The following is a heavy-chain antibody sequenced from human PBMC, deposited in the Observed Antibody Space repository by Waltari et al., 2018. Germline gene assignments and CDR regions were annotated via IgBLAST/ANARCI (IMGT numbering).Heavy chain of an antibody. J-gene: IGHJ4*02. D-gene: IGHD3-3*01. V-gene: IGHV3-66*01. CDR3: ARDRLEWLGYYFDY. Sequence: EVQLVESGGGLVQPGGSLRLSCAASGFTVSSNYMSWVRQAPGKGLEWVSVIYSCGSTYYADSVKGRFTISRDNAKNSLYLQMNSLRAEDTAVYYCARDRLEWLGYYFDYWGQGTLVTVSS. CDR1: GFTVSSNY. CDR2: IYSCGST.